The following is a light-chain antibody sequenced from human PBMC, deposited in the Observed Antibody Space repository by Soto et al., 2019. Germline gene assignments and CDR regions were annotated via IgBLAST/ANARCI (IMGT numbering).Light chain of an antibody. J-gene: IGKJ1*01. CDR2: DAS. Sequence: EIVLTQSPATLSSSPGERATLSCRASQSVSSYLAWYQQKPGKAPRLLIYDASNRATGIPARFSGSGSGTDFPLTISSLEPEYFAVYYYQQYGSSGTFGQGTKVEIK. CDR3: QQYGSSGT. V-gene: IGKV3-11*01. CDR1: QSVSSY.